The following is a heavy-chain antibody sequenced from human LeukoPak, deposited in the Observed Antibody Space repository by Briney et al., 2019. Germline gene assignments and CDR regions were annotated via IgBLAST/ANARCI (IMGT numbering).Heavy chain of an antibody. J-gene: IGHJ6*02. CDR2: IWYDGSNK. V-gene: IGHV3-33*01. Sequence: PGGSLRLSCAASGFTFSSYGMHWVRQAPGKGLEWVAVIWYDGSNKYYADSVKGRFTIPRDNSKNTLYLQMNSLRAEDTAVYYCARDGVTIFGVVRNYGMDVWGQGTTVTVSS. D-gene: IGHD3-3*01. CDR3: ARDGVTIFGVVRNYGMDV. CDR1: GFTFSSYG.